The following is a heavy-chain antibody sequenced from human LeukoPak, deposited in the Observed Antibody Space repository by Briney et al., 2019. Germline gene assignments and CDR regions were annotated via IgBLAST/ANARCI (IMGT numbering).Heavy chain of an antibody. CDR2: IKQDGSEK. D-gene: IGHD1-26*01. CDR1: GFTFSSYW. J-gene: IGHJ1*01. CDR3: AKQDIVGATYFQH. Sequence: GGSLRLSCAASGFTFSSYWMSWVRQAPGKGLEWVANIKQDGSEKYYVDSVKGRFTISRDNSKNTLYLQMNSLRAEDTAVYYCAKQDIVGATYFQHWGQGTLVTVSS. V-gene: IGHV3-7*01.